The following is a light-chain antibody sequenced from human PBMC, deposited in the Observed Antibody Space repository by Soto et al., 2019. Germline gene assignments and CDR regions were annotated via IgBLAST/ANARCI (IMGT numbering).Light chain of an antibody. CDR2: RNN. V-gene: IGLV1-47*01. J-gene: IGLJ2*01. CDR1: SPNVGRNY. CDR3: AAWDDSLSGHVL. Sequence: QSVLTQPPSASGTPGQRVTISCSGSSPNVGRNYVYWYQQVPGAAPKLLIYRNNQRPSGVADRFSGSKSDTSASLAISELRCEDEADYYCAAWDDSLSGHVLFGGGTKLTVL.